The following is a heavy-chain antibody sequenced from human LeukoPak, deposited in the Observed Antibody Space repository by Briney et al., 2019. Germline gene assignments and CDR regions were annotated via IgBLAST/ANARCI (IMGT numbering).Heavy chain of an antibody. Sequence: QSGGSLRLSCAASGFTVSSNYMSWVRQAPGKGLEWVSVIYSGGSTYYADSVKGRFTISRDNSKNTLYLQMNSLRAEDTAVYYCARDSFGYFDYWGQGTLVTVSS. V-gene: IGHV3-66*01. CDR1: GFTVSSNY. D-gene: IGHD3-16*01. CDR2: IYSGGST. CDR3: ARDSFGYFDY. J-gene: IGHJ4*02.